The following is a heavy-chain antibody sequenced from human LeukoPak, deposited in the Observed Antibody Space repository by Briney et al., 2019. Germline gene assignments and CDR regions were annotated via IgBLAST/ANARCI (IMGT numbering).Heavy chain of an antibody. CDR2: IYYSGST. Sequence: SETLSLTCTVSGGSISSSSYYWGWIRQPPGKGLEWIGSIYYSGSTYYNPSLKSRDTISVDTSKNQFSLKLSSVTAADTAVYYCARVGLAYCGGGCPRDYWGQGTLVTVSS. V-gene: IGHV4-39*07. D-gene: IGHD2-21*02. J-gene: IGHJ4*02. CDR1: GGSISSSSYY. CDR3: ARVGLAYCGGGCPRDY.